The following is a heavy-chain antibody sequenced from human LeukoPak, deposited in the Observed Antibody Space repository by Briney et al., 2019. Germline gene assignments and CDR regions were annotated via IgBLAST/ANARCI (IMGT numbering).Heavy chain of an antibody. D-gene: IGHD4-11*01. CDR3: ARETVTNHDAFDI. Sequence: GRSLRLSCAASGFTFSNHAMHWVRQAPGKGLKWVAVISHDGSNTYYGGSVKGRFTISRDNSKNTLDLQMNSLRAEDTAVYYCARETVTNHDAFDIWGQGAMVTVSS. J-gene: IGHJ3*02. CDR1: GFTFSNHA. CDR2: ISHDGSNT. V-gene: IGHV3-30-3*01.